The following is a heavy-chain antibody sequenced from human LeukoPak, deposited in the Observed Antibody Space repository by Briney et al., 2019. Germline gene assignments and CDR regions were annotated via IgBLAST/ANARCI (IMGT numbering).Heavy chain of an antibody. CDR1: GFTFSSYS. D-gene: IGHD6-13*01. Sequence: GXXLRLSCAASGFTFSSYSMNWVRQAPGKGLEWVSSISSSSSYIYYADSFKGRFTISRDNPKNSLYLQMNSLRAEDTAVYYYARDTNMPDIAAAGNHFDYWGQGTLVTVSS. V-gene: IGHV3-21*01. CDR2: ISSSSSYI. J-gene: IGHJ4*02. CDR3: ARDTNMPDIAAAGNHFDY.